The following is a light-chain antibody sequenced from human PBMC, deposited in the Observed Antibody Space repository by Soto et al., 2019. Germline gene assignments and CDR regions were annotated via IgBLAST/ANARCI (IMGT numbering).Light chain of an antibody. Sequence: SALSRPSSVSGSPGQSIPLSSSGTSSDFGGYNHVAWYQQHPGKAPKLMINEVSNRPSGFSNRFSGSKSGNTASLTISGLQAEDEADYYRTSSSSSTALDVFGTGSKGTV. CDR1: SSDFGGYNH. CDR3: TSSSSSTALDV. V-gene: IGLV2-14*01. CDR2: EVS. J-gene: IGLJ1*01.